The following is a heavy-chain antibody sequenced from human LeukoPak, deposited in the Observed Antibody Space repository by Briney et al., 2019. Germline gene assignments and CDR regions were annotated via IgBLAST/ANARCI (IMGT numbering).Heavy chain of an antibody. J-gene: IGHJ3*02. CDR1: GYTFTGYY. V-gene: IGHV1-2*06. CDR2: INPNSGGT. D-gene: IGHD3-10*01. Sequence: APVKVSCKASGYTFTGYYMHWVRQAPGQGLEWMGRINPNSGGTNYAQKFQGKVTMTRDTSISTAYMELSRLRSDDTAVYYCARALWFGELDAFDIWGQGTMVTVSS. CDR3: ARALWFGELDAFDI.